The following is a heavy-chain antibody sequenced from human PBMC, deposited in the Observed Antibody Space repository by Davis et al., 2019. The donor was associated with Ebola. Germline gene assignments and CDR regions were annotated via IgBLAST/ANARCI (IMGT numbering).Heavy chain of an antibody. Sequence: SVKVSCKASGNTISTYTIDWVRQAPGQGLEWMGGIIPIFGTTNYAQKFRGRVTITADKSTRIAYMELSILRSEDTAVYYCARGGYSSSWYRDYYYYYGMDVWGKGTTVTVSS. J-gene: IGHJ6*04. CDR3: ARGGYSSSWYRDYYYYYGMDV. D-gene: IGHD6-13*01. CDR2: IIPIFGTT. CDR1: GNTISTYT. V-gene: IGHV1-69*06.